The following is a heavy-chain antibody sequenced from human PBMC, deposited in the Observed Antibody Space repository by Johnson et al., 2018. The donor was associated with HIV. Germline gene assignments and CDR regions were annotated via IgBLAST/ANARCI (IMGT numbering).Heavy chain of an antibody. CDR2: IWYDGSNK. V-gene: IGHV3-33*01. CDR1: GFTFSSYG. J-gene: IGHJ3*01. D-gene: IGHD2-2*01. CDR3: ARGYCTSSSHCDAFDL. Sequence: QMQLVESGGGVVQPGRSLRLSCEASGFTFSSYGMHWVRQAPGKGLEWVAVIWYDGSNKYYADSVKGRFTISRDNTKNTLYLNINSLRAEESAVYFCARGYCTSSSHCDAFDLCGQGTMVTVSS.